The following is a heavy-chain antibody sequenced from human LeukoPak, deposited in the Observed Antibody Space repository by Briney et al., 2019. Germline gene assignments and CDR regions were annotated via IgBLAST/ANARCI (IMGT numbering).Heavy chain of an antibody. CDR1: GLTFSSYA. V-gene: IGHV3-23*01. CDR3: TRILLKWELPGSDAFDI. J-gene: IGHJ3*02. D-gene: IGHD1-26*01. CDR2: ISGSGGSA. Sequence: GGSLRLSCAASGLTFSSYAMHWVRQAPGKGLEWVSAISGSGGSAYYADSVKGRFTISRDNSKNTLYLQMNSLKTEDTAVYYCTRILLKWELPGSDAFDIWGEGTMVTVSS.